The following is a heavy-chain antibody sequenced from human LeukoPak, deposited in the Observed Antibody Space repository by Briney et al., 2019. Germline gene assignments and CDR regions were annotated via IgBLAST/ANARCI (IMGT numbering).Heavy chain of an antibody. J-gene: IGHJ4*02. V-gene: IGHV3-33*01. D-gene: IGHD6-19*01. CDR1: GFTFSSYG. Sequence: GGSLRLSCAASGFTFSSYGMHWVRQAPGKGLEWVAVIWYDGSNKYYADSVKGRFTISRDNSKNTLYLQMNSLRAEDTAVYYCARCGQWLTLDYWGQGTLVTVSS. CDR2: IWYDGSNK. CDR3: ARCGQWLTLDY.